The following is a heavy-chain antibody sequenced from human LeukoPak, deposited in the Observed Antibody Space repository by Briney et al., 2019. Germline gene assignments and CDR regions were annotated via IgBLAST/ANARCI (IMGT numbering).Heavy chain of an antibody. CDR3: AKDGGGSSSWYGPGDIDY. J-gene: IGHJ4*02. CDR1: GFTFSSYG. CDR2: IRYDGSNK. Sequence: GGSLRLSCAASGFTFSSYGMHWVRQAPGKGLEWVAFIRYDGSNKYYADSVKGRFTISRDNSKNTLYLQMNSLRAEDTAVYYCAKDGGGSSSWYGPGDIDYWGQGTLVTVSS. V-gene: IGHV3-30*02. D-gene: IGHD6-13*01.